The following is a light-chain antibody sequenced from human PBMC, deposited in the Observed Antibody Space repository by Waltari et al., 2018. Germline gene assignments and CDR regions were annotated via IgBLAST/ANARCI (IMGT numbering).Light chain of an antibody. Sequence: DIQMTQSPSTLSASVGDRVTITCRASQSINGWLAWYQQKPGKAPKLLIYKAFTLESGVPSRFSGSGSGTQFTLTINSLHPDDVATYYCQHYSGYPLTFGGGTKVDIK. CDR2: KAF. CDR1: QSINGW. V-gene: IGKV1-5*03. CDR3: QHYSGYPLT. J-gene: IGKJ4*01.